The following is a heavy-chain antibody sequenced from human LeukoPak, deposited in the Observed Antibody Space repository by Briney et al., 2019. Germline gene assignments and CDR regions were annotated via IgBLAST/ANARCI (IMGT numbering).Heavy chain of an antibody. CDR3: AKYRLVWLPVPAFDF. J-gene: IGHJ4*02. V-gene: IGHV3-7*01. Sequence: GGSLRLSCAASGFSFSSYWMTWVRQKPGRGLEWVANMKQDGSETNYVDSVKGRFTISRDNAKNSLYLQVNSLRAEDTAVYYCAKYRLVWLPVPAFDFWGQGTLVTVSS. D-gene: IGHD5-12*01. CDR1: GFSFSSYW. CDR2: MKQDGSET.